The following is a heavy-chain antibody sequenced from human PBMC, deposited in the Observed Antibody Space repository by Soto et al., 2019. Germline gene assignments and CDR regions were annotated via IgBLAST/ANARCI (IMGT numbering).Heavy chain of an antibody. J-gene: IGHJ6*02. CDR3: ARDRGAYGMDV. V-gene: IGHV1-18*01. CDR1: GYTFTSYG. CDR2: ISAYNGNT. Sequence: QVQLVQSGAEVKKPGASVKVSCKASGYTFTSYGISWVRQAPGQVLEWRGWISAYNGNTNYAQKLQGRVTMTTDTATSTAYMEPRSLRSDDTAVYYCARDRGAYGMDVWGQGTTVTVSS.